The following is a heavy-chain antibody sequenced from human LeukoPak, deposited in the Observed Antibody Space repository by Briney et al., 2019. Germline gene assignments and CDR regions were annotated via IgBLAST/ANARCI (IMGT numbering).Heavy chain of an antibody. J-gene: IGHJ4*02. D-gene: IGHD1-26*01. CDR3: ARLGHSGSYFFDC. CDR1: GFTVSSNY. V-gene: IGHV3-53*01. Sequence: PGGSLRLSCAASGFTVSSNYMSWVRQAPGKGLEWVSVIYSGGSTYYADSVKGRFTISRDNSKSTLYLQMNSLRAEDTAVYYCARLGHSGSYFFDCWGQGTLVTVSS. CDR2: IYSGGST.